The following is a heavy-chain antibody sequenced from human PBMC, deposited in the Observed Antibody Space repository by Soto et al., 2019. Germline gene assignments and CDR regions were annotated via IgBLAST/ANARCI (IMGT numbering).Heavy chain of an antibody. CDR2: IKSKTDGGTT. CDR3: TTGGGYQLPYYYHYGMDV. J-gene: IGHJ6*02. CDR1: GFTFSNAW. D-gene: IGHD2-2*01. V-gene: IGHV3-15*07. Sequence: GGSLRLSCAASGFTFSNAWMNWVRQAPGKGLEWVGRIKSKTDGGTTDYAAPVKGRFTISRDDSKNTLYLQMNSLKTEDTAVYYCTTGGGYQLPYYYHYGMDVWGQGTTVTVSS.